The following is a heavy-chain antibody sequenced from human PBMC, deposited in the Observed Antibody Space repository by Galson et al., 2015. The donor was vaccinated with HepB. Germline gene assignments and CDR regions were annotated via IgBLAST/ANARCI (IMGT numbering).Heavy chain of an antibody. Sequence: SLRLSCAASGFTFSSYAMHWVRQAPGKGLEWVAVISYDGSNKYYADSVKGRFTISRDNSKNTLYLQMNSLRAEDTAVYYCASPFCGGDCFREAGGYWGQGTLVTVSS. J-gene: IGHJ4*02. D-gene: IGHD2-21*02. CDR2: ISYDGSNK. CDR3: ASPFCGGDCFREAGGY. V-gene: IGHV3-30-3*01. CDR1: GFTFSSYA.